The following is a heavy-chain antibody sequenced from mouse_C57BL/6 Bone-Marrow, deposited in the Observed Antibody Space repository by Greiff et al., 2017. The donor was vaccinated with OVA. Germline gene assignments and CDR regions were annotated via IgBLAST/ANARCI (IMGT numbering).Heavy chain of an antibody. CDR3: ARRSYYYGFDY. D-gene: IGHD1-1*01. CDR1: GFTFSDYY. V-gene: IGHV5-12*01. Sequence: EVKVVESGGGLVQPGGSLKLSSAASGFTFSDYYMYWVRQTPEKRLEWVAYISNGGGSTYYPDTVKGRFTISRDNAKNTLYLQMSRLKSEDTAMYYCARRSYYYGFDYWGQGTTLTVSS. J-gene: IGHJ2*01. CDR2: ISNGGGST.